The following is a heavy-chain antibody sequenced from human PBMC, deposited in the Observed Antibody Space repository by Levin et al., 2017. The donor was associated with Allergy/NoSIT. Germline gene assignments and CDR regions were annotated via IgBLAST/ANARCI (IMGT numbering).Heavy chain of an antibody. J-gene: IGHJ4*02. V-gene: IGHV3-23*01. CDR1: GFSLSDYG. Sequence: PGGSLRLSCVISGFSLSDYGTSWVRQAPGKGLEWVSSIRGHGDTTYYADSVKGRFTISRDNSKNTLYLQMTNLRAEDTALYYCASRPGADPDYFDYWGQGTLVTVSS. CDR3: ASRPGADPDYFDY. D-gene: IGHD7-27*01. CDR2: IRGHGDTT.